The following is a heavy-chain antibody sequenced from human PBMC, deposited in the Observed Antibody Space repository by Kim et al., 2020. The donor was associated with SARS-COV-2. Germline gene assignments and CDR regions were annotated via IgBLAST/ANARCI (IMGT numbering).Heavy chain of an antibody. D-gene: IGHD6-13*01. CDR3: AKEKQQLVPGVDAFDI. Sequence: GGSLRLSCAASGFTFSSYSMSWVRQAPGKGLEWVSAISGSGGSTYYADSVKGRFTISRDNSKNTLYLQMNSLRAEDTAVYYCAKEKQQLVPGVDAFDIWGRGTMVTVSS. V-gene: IGHV3-23*01. CDR1: GFTFSSYS. CDR2: ISGSGGST. J-gene: IGHJ3*02.